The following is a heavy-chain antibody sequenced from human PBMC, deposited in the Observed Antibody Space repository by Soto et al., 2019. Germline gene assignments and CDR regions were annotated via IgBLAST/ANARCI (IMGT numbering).Heavy chain of an antibody. CDR1: GYSFRSYG. CDR2: INPYNGNR. V-gene: IGHV1-18*01. CDR3: ARDRLRGYDSSGFYS. D-gene: IGHD3-22*01. J-gene: IGHJ5*02. Sequence: QVQLVQSGGELRKPGASVKVSCEASGYSFRSYGINWVRQAPGQGLEWMGWINPYNGNRHYAQKFEDRITMTTDTSTTTVYMELRSLRSDDTAVYYCARDRLRGYDSSGFYSWGQGTLVIVSS.